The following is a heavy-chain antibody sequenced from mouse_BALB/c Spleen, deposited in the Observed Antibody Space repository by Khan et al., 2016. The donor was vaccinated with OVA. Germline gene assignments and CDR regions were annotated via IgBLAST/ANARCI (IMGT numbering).Heavy chain of an antibody. V-gene: IGHV3-2*02. CDR2: ISSSGST. CDR3: ARDGSRYNYAMDG. D-gene: IGHD2-3*01. J-gene: IGHJ4*01. CDR1: GYSITSDYA. Sequence: EVQLQESGPGLVKPSQSLSLTCTVTGYSITSDYAWNWIRQFPGNKLEWMGYISSSGSTNYNPALKSRISITRDTSKNQFFLPLNSVTTEDTATYYCARDGSRYNYAMDGWGQGASVTVSS.